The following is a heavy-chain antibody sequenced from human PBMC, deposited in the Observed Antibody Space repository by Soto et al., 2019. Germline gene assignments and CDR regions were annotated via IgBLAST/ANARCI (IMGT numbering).Heavy chain of an antibody. V-gene: IGHV3-23*01. D-gene: IGHD5-18*01. J-gene: IGHJ4*02. CDR1: GFTFSNYA. Sequence: EVQLLESGGGLVQPGGSLRLSCAASGFTFSNYAMSWVRQAPGKGLEWVSGISVSGGSRYYADSVKGRFTISRDNYKNKLYVKMNSLRAEDTAVYYCAKNGRYSYGSRDYFDYWGQGTLVTVSS. CDR3: AKNGRYSYGSRDYFDY. CDR2: ISVSGGSR.